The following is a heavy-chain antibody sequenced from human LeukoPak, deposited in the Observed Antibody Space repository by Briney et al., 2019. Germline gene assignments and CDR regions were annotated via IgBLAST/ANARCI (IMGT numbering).Heavy chain of an antibody. CDR3: ARFVDTEYYFDY. CDR1: GYTFTSYY. J-gene: IGHJ4*02. CDR2: INAGNGNT. V-gene: IGHV1-3*01. D-gene: IGHD5-18*01. Sequence: ASVKVSCKASGYTFTSYYMHWVRQAPGQRLEWMGWINAGNGNTKYSQKFQGRVTITRDTSASTAYMELSSLRSEDTAVYYCARFVDTEYYFDYWGQGTLVTVSS.